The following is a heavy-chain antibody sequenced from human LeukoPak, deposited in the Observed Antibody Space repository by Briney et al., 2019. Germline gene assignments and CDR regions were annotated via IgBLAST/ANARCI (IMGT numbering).Heavy chain of an antibody. V-gene: IGHV4-61*02. J-gene: IGHJ4*02. Sequence: PSQTLSLTCTVSGGSISSGSYYWSWIRQPAGKGLEWIGRIYTSGSTNYNPSLKSRVTISVDTSKNQFSLKLSSVTAADTAVYYCAGGIVGATTGVDYWGQGTLVTVSS. CDR1: GGSISSGSYY. CDR3: AGGIVGATTGVDY. CDR2: IYTSGST. D-gene: IGHD1-26*01.